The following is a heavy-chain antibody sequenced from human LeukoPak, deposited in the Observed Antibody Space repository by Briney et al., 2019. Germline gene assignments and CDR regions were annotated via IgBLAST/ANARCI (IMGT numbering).Heavy chain of an antibody. CDR3: ARVSFVDYSNYGTIDY. CDR1: GGSVSSGSYF. J-gene: IGHJ4*02. D-gene: IGHD4-11*01. CDR2: ISYSGST. Sequence: SETLSLTCSVSGGSVSSGSYFRSWIRQPPGKGLEWIGYISYSGSTNYNPSLKSRVTISVGTSKKQFSLRLSSVTAADTAVYYCARVSFVDYSNYGTIDYWGQGTLVTVSS. V-gene: IGHV4-61*01.